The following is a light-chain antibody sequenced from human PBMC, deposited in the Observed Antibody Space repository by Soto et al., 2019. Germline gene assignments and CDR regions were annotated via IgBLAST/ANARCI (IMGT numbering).Light chain of an antibody. Sequence: IQLTQSPSSLSASVGDRVTITCRASQDIAIYLAWYQQKPGKAPKYLIQAASSLQGGVPSTFSGSGSGTDFTLTINTLHPEDFATYYCLQVYSFPRTFGQGTKVDIK. J-gene: IGKJ1*01. CDR3: LQVYSFPRT. CDR1: QDIAIY. CDR2: AAS. V-gene: IGKV1-9*01.